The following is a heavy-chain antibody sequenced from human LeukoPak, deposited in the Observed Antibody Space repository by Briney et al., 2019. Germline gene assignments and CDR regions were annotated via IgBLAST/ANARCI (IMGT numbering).Heavy chain of an antibody. D-gene: IGHD4-17*01. J-gene: IGHJ4*02. CDR3: ATEYYGAYNY. CDR1: GFTFRNAW. V-gene: IGHV3-15*01. Sequence: GGSLRLSCAASGFTFRNAWMSWVRQAPGKGPEWVGRIKSKTDGGTTDYVAPVRGRFTISRDDSKDTLYLQMDSLKTEDIAVYYCATEYYGAYNYWGQGSLVTVSS. CDR2: IKSKTDGGTT.